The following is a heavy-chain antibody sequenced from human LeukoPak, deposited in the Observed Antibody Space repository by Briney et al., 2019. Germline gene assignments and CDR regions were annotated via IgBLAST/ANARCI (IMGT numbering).Heavy chain of an antibody. V-gene: IGHV1-2*02. Sequence: AAAVKISCKASGYTFRGNYIHLLRQAPGQGLEWMGWIDANNGDTKSAQKFQGRVTMSRDTSISTAYMNLSSLSPDDAAVYYCARDPSSVTLYFFDYWGQGTLVTVSS. CDR3: ARDPSSVTLYFFDY. D-gene: IGHD4-11*01. J-gene: IGHJ4*02. CDR2: IDANNGDT. CDR1: GYTFRGNY.